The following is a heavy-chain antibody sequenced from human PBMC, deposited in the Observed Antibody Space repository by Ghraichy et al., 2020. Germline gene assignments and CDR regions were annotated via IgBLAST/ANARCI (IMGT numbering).Heavy chain of an antibody. CDR3: SSPFPIAVAGTGVLGY. CDR2: IYPGDSDT. V-gene: IGHV5-51*01. CDR1: GYSFTSYW. Sequence: GGSLRLSCKGSGYSFTSYWIGWVRQMPGKGLEWMGIIYPGDSDTRYSPSFQGQVTISADKSISTAYLQWSSLKASDTAMYYGSSPFPIAVAGTGVLGYWGQGTLVTVSS. D-gene: IGHD6-19*01. J-gene: IGHJ4*02.